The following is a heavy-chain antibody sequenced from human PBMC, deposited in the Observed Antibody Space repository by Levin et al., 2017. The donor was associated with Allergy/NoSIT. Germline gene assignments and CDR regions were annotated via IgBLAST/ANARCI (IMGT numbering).Heavy chain of an antibody. V-gene: IGHV3-21*01. CDR2: ISGSSNYV. CDR1: GFTFSDHY. J-gene: IGHJ5*02. D-gene: IGHD5-18*01. Sequence: GGSLRLSCAASGFTFSDHYIDWVRLAPGKGLEWVSSISGSSNYVYYADSVKGRFTISRDNAENSLFLQMNSLRAEDTALYFCARSGTAMSDTYNWFDPWGQGTLVTVSS. CDR3: ARSGTAMSDTYNWFDP.